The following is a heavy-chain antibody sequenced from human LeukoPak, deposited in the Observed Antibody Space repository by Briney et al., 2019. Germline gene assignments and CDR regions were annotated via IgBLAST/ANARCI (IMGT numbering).Heavy chain of an antibody. D-gene: IGHD3-22*01. CDR3: ARLYDSSGYTNWLDP. J-gene: IGHJ5*02. Sequence: PSETLSLTCTVSGGSISSHYWSWIRQPPGKGLEWIGYIYYSGSSKYNPSLKSRVTISVDTSKNQFSLKLSSVTAADTAVYYCARLYDSSGYTNWLDPWGQGTLVTVSP. V-gene: IGHV4-59*11. CDR2: IYYSGSS. CDR1: GGSISSHY.